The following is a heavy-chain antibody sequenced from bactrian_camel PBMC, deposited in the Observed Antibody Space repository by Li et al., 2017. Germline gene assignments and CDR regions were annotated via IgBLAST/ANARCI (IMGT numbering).Heavy chain of an antibody. CDR2: TDRTGRGT. CDR3: APEARSVASLPCFGS. J-gene: IGHJ4*01. Sequence: HVQLVESGGGSVQAGEALRLSCAASGYSVSSNCMAWFRQAPGKAREGIAGTDRTGRGTYYAGPVKGRFTISQDSAKNAMYLQMDSLQPDDTAVYYCAPEARSVASLPCFGSWGQGTQVTVS. D-gene: IGHD7*01. CDR1: GYSVSSNC. V-gene: IGHV3S6*01.